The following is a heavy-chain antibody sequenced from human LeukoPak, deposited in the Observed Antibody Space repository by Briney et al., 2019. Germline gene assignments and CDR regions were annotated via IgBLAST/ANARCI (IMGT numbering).Heavy chain of an antibody. D-gene: IGHD3-22*01. CDR1: GYTFTGYY. Sequence: ASVKVSCKASGYTFTGYYMHWVRQAPGQGLEWMGWINPNSGGTNYAQKFQGMVTMTRDTSISTAYMELSRLRSDDTAVYYCARDLNHWNYYDSSGEPSFDYWGQGTLVTVSS. CDR2: INPNSGGT. CDR3: ARDLNHWNYYDSSGEPSFDY. V-gene: IGHV1-2*02. J-gene: IGHJ4*02.